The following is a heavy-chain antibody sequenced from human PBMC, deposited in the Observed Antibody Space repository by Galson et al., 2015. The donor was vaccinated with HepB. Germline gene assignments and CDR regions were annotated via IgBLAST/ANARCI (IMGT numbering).Heavy chain of an antibody. CDR1: GGTFSSYA. D-gene: IGHD3-16*02. V-gene: IGHV1-69*13. Sequence: SVKVSCKASGGTFSSYAISWVRQAPGQGLEWMGGIIPIFGTANYAQKFQGRVTITADESTSTAYMELSSLRSEDTAVYYCARASGGVIGPQYGYLFDYWGQGTLVTVSS. CDR3: ARASGGVIGPQYGYLFDY. CDR2: IIPIFGTA. J-gene: IGHJ4*02.